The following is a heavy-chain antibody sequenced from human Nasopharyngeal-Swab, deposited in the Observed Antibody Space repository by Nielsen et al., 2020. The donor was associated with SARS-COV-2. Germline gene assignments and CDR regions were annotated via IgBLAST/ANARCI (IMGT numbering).Heavy chain of an antibody. Sequence: GESLKISCAASGFNFGDYAMHWVRQAPGKGLEWVSLITADGGSTYYADSVKGRFTISRDNSKNSVSLQMNNLRTEDTAFYYCAKSIGELLSPFDSWGQGTLVTVSS. CDR2: ITADGGST. D-gene: IGHD1-26*01. J-gene: IGHJ4*02. CDR3: AKSIGELLSPFDS. CDR1: GFNFGDYA. V-gene: IGHV3-43*02.